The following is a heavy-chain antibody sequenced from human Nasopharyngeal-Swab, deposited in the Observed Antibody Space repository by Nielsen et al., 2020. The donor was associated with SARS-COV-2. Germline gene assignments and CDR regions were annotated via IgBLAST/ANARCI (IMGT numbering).Heavy chain of an antibody. CDR3: ARLGGDIAMGL. J-gene: IGHJ4*02. V-gene: IGHV4-39*01. CDR1: GGSISSSSYY. D-gene: IGHD5-18*01. CDR2: IYYSGST. Sequence: SKTLSLTCTVSGGSISSSSYYWGWIRQPPGKGLEWIGSIYYSGSTYYNPSLKSRVTISVDTSKNQFSLKLSSVTAADTAVYYCARLGGDIAMGLWGQGTLVTVSS.